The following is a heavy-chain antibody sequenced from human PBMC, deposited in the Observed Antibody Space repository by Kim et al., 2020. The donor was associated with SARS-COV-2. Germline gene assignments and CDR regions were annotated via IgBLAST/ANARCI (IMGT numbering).Heavy chain of an antibody. J-gene: IGHJ6*02. D-gene: IGHD3-3*01. V-gene: IGHV1-8*01. CDR1: GYTFTSYD. Sequence: ASVKVSCKASGYTFTSYDINWVRQATGQGLEWMGWMNPNSGNTGYAQKFQGRVTMTRNTSISTAYMELSSLRSEDTAVYYCARGIPNYDPRYYYYYGMDVWGQGTTVTVSS. CDR2: MNPNSGNT. CDR3: ARGIPNYDPRYYYYYGMDV.